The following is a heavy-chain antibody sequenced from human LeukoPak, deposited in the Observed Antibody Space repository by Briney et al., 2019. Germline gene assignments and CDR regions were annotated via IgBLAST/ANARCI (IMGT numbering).Heavy chain of an antibody. CDR1: GGSISSYY. Sequence: SETLSLTCTASGGSISSYYWSWIRQPPGKGLEWLGYIYYSGSTNYNPSLKSRVTISVDTSKNQFSLKLSSVTAADTAVYYCARLTHYYGSGSYSGTIDYWGQGTLVTVSS. J-gene: IGHJ4*02. V-gene: IGHV4-59*08. CDR3: ARLTHYYGSGSYSGTIDY. CDR2: IYYSGST. D-gene: IGHD3-10*01.